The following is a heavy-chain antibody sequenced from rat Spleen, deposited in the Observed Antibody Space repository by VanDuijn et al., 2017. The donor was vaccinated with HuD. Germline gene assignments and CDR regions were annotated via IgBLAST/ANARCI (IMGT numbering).Heavy chain of an antibody. V-gene: IGHV5-29*01. D-gene: IGHD1-6*01. CDR2: ISYDGSST. CDR3: ARILPYYYVMDA. Sequence: EVQLVESGGGLVQPGRSLKLSCAASGFTFSNYGMAWVRQAPTKGLEWVATISYDGSSTYYRDSVKGRFTISRDNAKSTLYLQMDSLRSEDTATYYCARILPYYYVMDAWGQGASVTVSS. J-gene: IGHJ4*01. CDR1: GFTFSNYG.